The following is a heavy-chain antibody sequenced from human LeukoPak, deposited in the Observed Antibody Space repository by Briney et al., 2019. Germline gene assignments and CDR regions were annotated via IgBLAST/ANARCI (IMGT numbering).Heavy chain of an antibody. Sequence: SETLSLTCTVSGGSISSYYWSWIRQPPGKGLEWIGYIYYSGSTNYNPSLKSRVTISVDTSKNQFSLKLSSVTAADTAVYYCARSGSGYLRYYFDHWGQGTLVTVSS. V-gene: IGHV4-59*12. CDR1: GGSISSYY. D-gene: IGHD5-12*01. J-gene: IGHJ4*02. CDR2: IYYSGST. CDR3: ARSGSGYLRYYFDH.